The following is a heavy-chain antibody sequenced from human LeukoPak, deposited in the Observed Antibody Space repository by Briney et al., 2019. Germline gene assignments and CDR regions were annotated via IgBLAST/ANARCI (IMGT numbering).Heavy chain of an antibody. J-gene: IGHJ5*02. CDR2: INHSGST. V-gene: IGHV4-34*01. CDR3: ARVRISWFGELAWFDP. D-gene: IGHD3-10*01. Sequence: PSETLSLTCAVYGGSFSGYYWSWIRQPPGKGLEWIGEINHSGSTNYNPSLKSRVTISVDTSKNQFSLKLSSVTAADTAVYYCARVRISWFGELAWFDPWGQGTPVTVSS. CDR1: GGSFSGYY.